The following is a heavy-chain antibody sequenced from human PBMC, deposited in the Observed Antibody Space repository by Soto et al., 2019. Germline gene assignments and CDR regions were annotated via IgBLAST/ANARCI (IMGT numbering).Heavy chain of an antibody. Sequence: GGSLRLSCAASGFTFSSYAMSWVRQAPGKGLEWVSAISGSGGSTYYADSVKDRFTISRDNSKNTLYLQMNSLRAEDTAVYYCAKDLRLDYYFWSGYYHPGWFDPWGQGTLVTVSS. J-gene: IGHJ5*02. V-gene: IGHV3-23*01. CDR1: GFTFSSYA. CDR2: ISGSGGST. CDR3: AKDLRLDYYFWSGYYHPGWFDP. D-gene: IGHD3-3*01.